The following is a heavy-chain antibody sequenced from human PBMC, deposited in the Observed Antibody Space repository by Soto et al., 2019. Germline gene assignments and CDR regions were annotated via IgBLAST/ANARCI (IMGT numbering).Heavy chain of an antibody. CDR3: ARGIRSTLDRFDY. V-gene: IGHV1-8*01. D-gene: IGHD1-1*01. CDR2: MNPNSGNT. Sequence: QVQLVQSGAEVKKPGASVKVSCKASGYTFTSYDINWVRQATGQGLEWMGWMNPNSGNTGYAQKFQGRVXXTXNIXISTAYMELSSLRSEDTAVYYCARGIRSTLDRFDYWGQGTLVTVSS. J-gene: IGHJ4*02. CDR1: GYTFTSYD.